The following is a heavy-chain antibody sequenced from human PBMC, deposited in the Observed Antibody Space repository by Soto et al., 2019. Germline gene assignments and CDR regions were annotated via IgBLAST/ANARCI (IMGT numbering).Heavy chain of an antibody. CDR3: ARGWSGLVIIRFDP. Sequence: PSETLSLTCAVYGGSFSGYYWSWIRQPPGKGLEWLGEVNHSGSTNYNPSLKSRVTISVDTSKNQFSLRLSSVTAADTAVYYCARGWSGLVIIRFDPWGQGTLVTVSS. D-gene: IGHD3-9*01. J-gene: IGHJ5*02. CDR2: VNHSGST. V-gene: IGHV4-34*01. CDR1: GGSFSGYY.